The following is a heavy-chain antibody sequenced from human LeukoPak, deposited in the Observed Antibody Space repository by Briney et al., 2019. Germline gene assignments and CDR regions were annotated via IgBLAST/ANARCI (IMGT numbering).Heavy chain of an antibody. D-gene: IGHD3-9*01. CDR2: ISGSGGST. CDR3: AKDSQRYYDILTGYWGFDY. Sequence: PGGSLRLSCAASGFTFSSYAMSWVRQAPGKGLEWVSAISGSGGSTYYADSVKGRFTISRDNSKNTLYLQMNSLRAEDTAVYYCAKDSQRYYDILTGYWGFDYWGQGTLVTVSS. J-gene: IGHJ4*02. CDR1: GFTFSSYA. V-gene: IGHV3-23*01.